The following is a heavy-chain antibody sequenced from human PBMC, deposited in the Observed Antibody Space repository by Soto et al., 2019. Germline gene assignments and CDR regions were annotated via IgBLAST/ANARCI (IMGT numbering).Heavy chain of an antibody. CDR1: GYTFNNY. CDR2: MNPNDGDT. J-gene: IGHJ4*02. D-gene: IGHD1-26*01. CDR3: ARDNWSSVD. Sequence: QAQLVQSGAEAKRPGTSVKVSCTVSGYTFNNYFHLIRQAPGQGLEWMGWMNPNDGDTEYARKFQGRVTLTMDTSMTTAYMDLSSLTSDDTAVYYCARDNWSSVDWGPGTLVTVSS. V-gene: IGHV1-2*02.